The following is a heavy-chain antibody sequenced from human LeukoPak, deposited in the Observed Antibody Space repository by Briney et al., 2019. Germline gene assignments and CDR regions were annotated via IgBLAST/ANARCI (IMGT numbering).Heavy chain of an antibody. CDR3: ARRRMVRGPLGAYMDV. D-gene: IGHD3-10*01. V-gene: IGHV4-34*01. J-gene: IGHJ6*03. CDR1: GGFFSGYY. Sequence: SETLSLTCAVYGGFFSGYYWSWIRQPPGKGLEWIGEINHSGSTNYNPSLKSRVTISVDTSKNQFSLKLSSVTAADTAVYYCARRRMVRGPLGAYMDVWGKGTTVTVSS. CDR2: INHSGST.